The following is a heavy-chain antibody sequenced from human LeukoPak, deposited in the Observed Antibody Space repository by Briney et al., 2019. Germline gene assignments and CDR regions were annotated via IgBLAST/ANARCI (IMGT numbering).Heavy chain of an antibody. CDR1: GASISSYY. Sequence: SETLSLTCSVSGASISSYYWSWIRQPPGKGLERIGYMQYSGTTNYNPSLKSRVTISVDTSKNQFSLKLSSVTAADTAVYYCARDRRFPAVEPMYNWFDPWGQGTLVTVSS. J-gene: IGHJ5*02. D-gene: IGHD3-3*01. V-gene: IGHV4-59*12. CDR3: ARDRRFPAVEPMYNWFDP. CDR2: MQYSGTT.